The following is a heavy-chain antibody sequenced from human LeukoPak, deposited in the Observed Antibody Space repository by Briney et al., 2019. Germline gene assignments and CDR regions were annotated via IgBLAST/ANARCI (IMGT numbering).Heavy chain of an antibody. Sequence: PSETLSLTCTVSGGSISSGGYYWSWIRQPPGKGLEWIGEINHSGSTNYNPSLKSRVTISVDTSKNQFSLRLSSVTAADTAVYYCARGYRSVDYYDSSGYYYFDYWGQGTLVTVSS. D-gene: IGHD3-22*01. V-gene: IGHV4-39*07. CDR2: INHSGST. CDR1: GGSISSGGYY. J-gene: IGHJ4*02. CDR3: ARGYRSVDYYDSSGYYYFDY.